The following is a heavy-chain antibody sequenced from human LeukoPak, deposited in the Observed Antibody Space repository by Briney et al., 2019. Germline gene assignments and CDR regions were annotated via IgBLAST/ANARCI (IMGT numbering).Heavy chain of an antibody. V-gene: IGHV3-23*01. J-gene: IGHJ6*02. CDR2: ISGSGGST. CDR3: AKESVAGTIFYYYYYGMDV. Sequence: GGSLRLSCAASGFTFSSYAMSWVRQAPGKGLEWVSAISGSGGSTYYADSVKGRFTISRDNSKNTLYLQMNRLRAEDTAVYYCAKESVAGTIFYYYYYGMDVWGQGTTVTVSS. CDR1: GFTFSSYA. D-gene: IGHD6-19*01.